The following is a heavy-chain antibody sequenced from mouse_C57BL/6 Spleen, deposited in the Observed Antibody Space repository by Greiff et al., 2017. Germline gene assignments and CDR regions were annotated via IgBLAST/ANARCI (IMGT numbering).Heavy chain of an antibody. CDR3: ARGLPDYYAMDY. D-gene: IGHD2-4*01. CDR1: GNTFPDYY. CDR2: INPNNGGT. J-gene: IGHJ4*01. V-gene: IGHV1-26*01. Sequence: EVQLQQSGPKLVKPGASVKISCKASGNTFPDYYMNGVKQSHGKSLEWIGDINPNNGGTSYNQKFKGKATLTVDKSSSTAYMELRSLTSEDSAVYYCARGLPDYYAMDYWGQGTSVTVSS.